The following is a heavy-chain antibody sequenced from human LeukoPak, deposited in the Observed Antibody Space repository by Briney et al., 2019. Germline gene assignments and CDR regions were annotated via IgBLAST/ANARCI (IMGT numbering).Heavy chain of an antibody. J-gene: IGHJ6*03. CDR3: ARDGSSSSPYYYYYYMDV. V-gene: IGHV3-30*04. CDR2: ISYGGSNK. D-gene: IGHD6-6*01. Sequence: GGSLRLSCAASGFTFSSYAMHWVRQAPGKGLEWVAVISYGGSNKYYADSVRGRFTISRDNSKNTLYLQMNSLRAEDTAVYYCARDGSSSSPYYYYYYMDVWGKGTTVTVSS. CDR1: GFTFSSYA.